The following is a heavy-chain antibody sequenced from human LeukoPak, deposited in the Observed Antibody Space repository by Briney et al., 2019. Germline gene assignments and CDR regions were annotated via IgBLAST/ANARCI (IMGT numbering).Heavy chain of an antibody. CDR2: ISGSGGST. CDR1: GFTFSSYA. CDR3: AKGSAVAGPLYY. Sequence: GGSLRLSCAASGFTFSSYAMSWVRQAPGKGLECVSAISGSGGSTYYADSVKGRFTISRGNSKNTLYLQMNSLRAEDTAVYYCAKGSAVAGPLYYWGQGTLVTVSS. D-gene: IGHD6-19*01. J-gene: IGHJ4*02. V-gene: IGHV3-23*01.